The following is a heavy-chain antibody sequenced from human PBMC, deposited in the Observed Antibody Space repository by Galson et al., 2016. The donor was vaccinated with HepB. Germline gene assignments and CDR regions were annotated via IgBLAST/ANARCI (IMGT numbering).Heavy chain of an antibody. D-gene: IGHD6-25*01. CDR2: IWHDGSNK. V-gene: IGHV3-33*01. J-gene: IGHJ4*02. CDR3: ARGEEEAAIEPFYY. Sequence: SLRLSCAASGFTFSSYGMHWVRQAPGKGLEWAALIWHDGSNKYYVDSVKGRFTISRDNSRDTLYLQMDSLRAEDTAVFYCARGEEEAAIEPFYYWGQGTLVTVSS. CDR1: GFTFSSYG.